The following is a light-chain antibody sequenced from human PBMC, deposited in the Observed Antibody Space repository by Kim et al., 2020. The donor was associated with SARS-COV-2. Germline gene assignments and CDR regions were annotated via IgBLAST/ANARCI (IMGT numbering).Light chain of an antibody. Sequence: IQLTQSPTSLSAYAGDRVTITCRASQGINRDLAWYQEKPGEAPKLLIYATSVLRDGVPSRFSGSGSGTDYTLTVSSLQPEDFGTYYCKQLHSFPLTFGGGTKVDIK. CDR3: KQLHSFPLT. CDR2: ATS. J-gene: IGKJ4*01. CDR1: QGINRD. V-gene: IGKV1-9*01.